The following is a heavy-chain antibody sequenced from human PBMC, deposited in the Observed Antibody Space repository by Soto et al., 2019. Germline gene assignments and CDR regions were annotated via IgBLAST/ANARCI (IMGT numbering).Heavy chain of an antibody. D-gene: IGHD6-19*01. CDR1: GYTFTNYA. CDR3: VRGFPYASGLMDV. V-gene: IGHV1-3*01. Sequence: QVQLVQTGAEVKKPGAAVKVSCKASGYTFTNYAIHWVRQAPGQRLEWMGWINAGNGNTQYSQKFQGRVTITRDTSATTAYMELSSLRSEDSAVYSCVRGFPYASGLMDVWGQGTTVSVSS. CDR2: INAGNGNT. J-gene: IGHJ6*02.